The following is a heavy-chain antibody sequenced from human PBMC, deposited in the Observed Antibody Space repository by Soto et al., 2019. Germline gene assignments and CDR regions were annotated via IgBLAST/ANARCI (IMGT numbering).Heavy chain of an antibody. CDR1: GYSFTDYY. Sequence: QVHLVQSGAEVKKPGASVKVSCKASGYSFTDYYMHWVRQAPGQGLEWMGWINTKTGGTNYAQRVQGRVTMTGDTSINTAYIELSRLRSDDTAVYYCARVGPTGWFDPWGQGNVVTVSS. CDR3: ARVGPTGWFDP. J-gene: IGHJ5*02. V-gene: IGHV1-2*02. CDR2: INTKTGGT.